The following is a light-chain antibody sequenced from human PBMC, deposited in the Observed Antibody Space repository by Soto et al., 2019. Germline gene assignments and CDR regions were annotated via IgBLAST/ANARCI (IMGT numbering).Light chain of an antibody. J-gene: IGKJ1*01. V-gene: IGKV3-20*01. CDR2: GAS. Sequence: EVVLTQSPGTLSLSPGERATLSCRASQSVGSTYLAWYQRKPGQAPRLLIYGASSRATGIPDRFSGSGSGTDFTLTISRLEPEAFAVYYCQQYGDSPWTFGQGTKVEIK. CDR1: QSVGSTY. CDR3: QQYGDSPWT.